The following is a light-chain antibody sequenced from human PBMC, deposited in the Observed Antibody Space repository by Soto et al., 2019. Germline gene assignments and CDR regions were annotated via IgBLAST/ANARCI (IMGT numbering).Light chain of an antibody. Sequence: DIELTQSPSSLSTSVGDRVIITCRASQTIITYLTWYQHKPGKAPKLLIYAASRLPAGVSSRFSGSGSGTDSPLTVSSLQSEDFATYYCQQTCIPPYTFAQGTRLKTK. CDR1: QTIITY. CDR2: AAS. V-gene: IGKV1-39*01. J-gene: IGKJ2*01. CDR3: QQTCIPPYT.